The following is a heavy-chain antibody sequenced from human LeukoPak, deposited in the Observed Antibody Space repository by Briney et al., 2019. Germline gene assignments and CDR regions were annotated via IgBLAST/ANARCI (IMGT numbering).Heavy chain of an antibody. CDR1: GFTFSNYG. J-gene: IGHJ4*02. CDR2: IWYDGRNQ. CDR3: AKTRWQWTRKYFDF. V-gene: IGHV3-33*06. D-gene: IGHD5-24*01. Sequence: GGSLSLSCTASGFTFSNYGMHWVRQAPGKGLEWVAVIWYDGRNQYYADSVKGRFTISRDNSKNTLYLQMTSLRAEDSAVYYCAKTRWQWTRKYFDFWGQGSLVTVSS.